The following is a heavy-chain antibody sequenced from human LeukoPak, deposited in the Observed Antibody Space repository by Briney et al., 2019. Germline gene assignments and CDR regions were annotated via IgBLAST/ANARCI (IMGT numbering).Heavy chain of an antibody. CDR1: GFTFSSYE. CDR3: AREGDSYGYENYYMDV. J-gene: IGHJ6*03. Sequence: PGGSLRLSCAASGFTFSSYEMNWVRQAPGKGLEWVSYISSSGSTIYYADSVKGRFTISRDNAKNSLYLQMNSLRAEDTAVYYCAREGDSYGYENYYMDVWGKGTTVTISS. V-gene: IGHV3-48*03. D-gene: IGHD5-18*01. CDR2: ISSSGSTI.